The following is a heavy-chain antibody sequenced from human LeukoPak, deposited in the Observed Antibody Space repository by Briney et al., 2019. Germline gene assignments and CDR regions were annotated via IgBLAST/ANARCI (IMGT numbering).Heavy chain of an antibody. CDR2: ISGSGGNT. CDR1: GFTFSSYA. D-gene: IGHD3-10*01. CDR3: ARIYYGSGSYLFDY. J-gene: IGHJ4*01. V-gene: IGHV3-23*01. Sequence: PGGSLRLSCAASGFTFSSYAMSWVRQAPGKGLEWVSAISGSGGNTYYADSVKGRFTVSRDNSKNTLYLQMNSLRAEDTAVYYCARIYYGSGSYLFDYWGQGTLVTVSS.